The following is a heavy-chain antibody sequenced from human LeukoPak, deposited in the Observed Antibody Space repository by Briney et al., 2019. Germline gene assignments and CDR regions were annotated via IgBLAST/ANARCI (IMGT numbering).Heavy chain of an antibody. CDR1: GYTFTSYY. CDR2: IKPSGGRK. CDR3: AREGVTVTGNFDY. Sequence: ASVKVSCKGSGYTFTSYYRNWVRQAPGQGIERMGVIKPSGGRKRYAEKVQGRVTMNREKTKSTVYMELSSLRSEDTAVYYCAREGVTVTGNFDYWGQGTLVTVSS. V-gene: IGHV1-46*01. D-gene: IGHD4-17*01. J-gene: IGHJ4*02.